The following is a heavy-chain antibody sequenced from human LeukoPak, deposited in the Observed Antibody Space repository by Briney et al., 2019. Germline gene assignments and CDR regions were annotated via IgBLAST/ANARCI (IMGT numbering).Heavy chain of an antibody. J-gene: IGHJ4*02. V-gene: IGHV3-49*04. D-gene: IGHD4-17*01. CDR3: TRADGDYDHHFFDY. CDR1: GFNFGDYG. Sequence: GGSLRLSCTGSGFNFGDYGLSWVRQAPGKGLEWIGSIRRRANDGTTEYAASVKGRFTMSRDDSKSIVYLQMNGLQTEDTALYYCTRADGDYDHHFFDYWGQGTQVIVSS. CDR2: IRRRANDGTT.